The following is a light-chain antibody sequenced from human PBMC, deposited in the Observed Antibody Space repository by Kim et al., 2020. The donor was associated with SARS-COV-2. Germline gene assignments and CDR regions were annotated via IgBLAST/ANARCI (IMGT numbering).Light chain of an antibody. CDR2: GAS. J-gene: IGKJ5*01. V-gene: IGKV4-1*01. Sequence: ATITGKSSQSVLSSSKNRNYLSWHQQKPGQPPRLLIYGASSRKSGVPDRFGGSVSGTDFTLTISSLQAEDVAVYYCQQYYTTPITFGQGTRLEIK. CDR3: QQYYTTPIT. CDR1: QSVLSSSKNRNY.